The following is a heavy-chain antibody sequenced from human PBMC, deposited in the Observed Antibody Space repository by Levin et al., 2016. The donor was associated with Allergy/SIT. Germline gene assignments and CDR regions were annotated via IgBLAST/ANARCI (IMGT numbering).Heavy chain of an antibody. CDR3: ARSGSYRGSSDY. CDR1: GGSISSYY. CDR2: IYYSGST. V-gene: IGHV4-59*01. Sequence: SETLSLTCTVSGGSISSYYWSWIRQPPGKGLEWIGYIYYSGSTNYNPSLKSRVSISVDTSKNQFSLKLSSVTAADTAVYYCARSGSYRGSSDYWGQGTLVTVSS. D-gene: IGHD1-26*01. J-gene: IGHJ4*02.